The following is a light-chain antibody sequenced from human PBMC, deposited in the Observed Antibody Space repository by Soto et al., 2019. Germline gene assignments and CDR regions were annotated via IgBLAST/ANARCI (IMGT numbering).Light chain of an antibody. V-gene: IGKV3-11*01. Sequence: EIVLTQSPATLSLSPGERATLSCRASQSVSSYLAWYQQKPGQAPRLLIYDASNRATGIPARFSGSGSGTDFTLTISSLVPEDFAVYYCQQRSNWPPQRFGQGTKVEIK. CDR3: QQRSNWPPQR. CDR1: QSVSSY. J-gene: IGKJ1*01. CDR2: DAS.